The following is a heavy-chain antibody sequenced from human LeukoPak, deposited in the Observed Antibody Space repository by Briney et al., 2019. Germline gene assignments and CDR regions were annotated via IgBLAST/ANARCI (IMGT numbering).Heavy chain of an antibody. J-gene: IGHJ5*02. D-gene: IGHD3-10*01. CDR3: AKGGSGRWNWFDP. Sequence: GGSLRLSCEASGFTFSTYGMSWVRQAPGKGLEWVSSVSGSGGSTYYADSVRGRFTISRDNSNNTLYLRTNSLTADDTAVYYCAKGGSGRWNWFDPWGQGTLVTVSS. V-gene: IGHV3-23*01. CDR2: VSGSGGST. CDR1: GFTFSTYG.